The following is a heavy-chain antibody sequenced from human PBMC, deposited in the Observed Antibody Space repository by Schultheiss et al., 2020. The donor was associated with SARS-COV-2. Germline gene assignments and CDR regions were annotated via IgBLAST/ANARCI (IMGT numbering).Heavy chain of an antibody. Sequence: SETLSLTCTVSGGSISSYDWSWIRQPPGKGLEWIGEINHSGSTNYNPSLKSRVTISVDTSKNQFSLKLSSVTAADTAVYYCATADPRVGAPDYWGQGTLVTVSS. V-gene: IGHV4-34*01. J-gene: IGHJ4*02. CDR1: GGSISSYD. D-gene: IGHD1-26*01. CDR2: INHSGST. CDR3: ATADPRVGAPDY.